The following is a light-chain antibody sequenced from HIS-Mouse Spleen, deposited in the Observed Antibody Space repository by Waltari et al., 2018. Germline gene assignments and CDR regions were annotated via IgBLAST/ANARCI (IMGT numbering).Light chain of an antibody. V-gene: IGLV1-47*01. J-gene: IGLJ3*02. CDR2: RNN. Sequence: QSVLTQPPSASGTPGQRVTISCSGSSSNIGSNYVYWYQQLPGTAPKLLIYRNNRRPPGVPDRFSGSQSGTSASLAIGGLQSEDEADYYCGAWDDSLNGWVFGGGTKLTVL. CDR3: GAWDDSLNGWV. CDR1: SSNIGSNY.